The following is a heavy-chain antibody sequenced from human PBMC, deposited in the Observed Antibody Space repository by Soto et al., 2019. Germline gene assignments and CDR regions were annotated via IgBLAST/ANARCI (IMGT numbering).Heavy chain of an antibody. CDR3: AHTVLDSKYYSSSWSGFDP. CDR1: GFSLSTSGVG. Sequence: QITLKESGPTLVKPTQTLTLTCTFSGFSLSTSGVGVGWIRQPPGKALEWLALIYWDDDKRYSPSLKSRLTITKDTSKNPVVLTVTNMDPVDTATYYCAHTVLDSKYYSSSWSGFDPWGQGTLVTVSS. J-gene: IGHJ5*02. CDR2: IYWDDDK. D-gene: IGHD6-13*01. V-gene: IGHV2-5*02.